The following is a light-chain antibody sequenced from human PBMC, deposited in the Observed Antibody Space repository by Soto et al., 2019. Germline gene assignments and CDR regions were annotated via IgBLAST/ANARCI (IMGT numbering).Light chain of an antibody. CDR2: GAS. CDR3: QQYGSSPIT. J-gene: IGKJ3*01. Sequence: EIVLTQSPGTLSLSPGKRATLSCRASQSVSSSYLAWYQQKPGQAPRLLIYGASSRATGIPDRFSGSGSGTDFILNISRLEPEDFAVYYCQQYGSSPITFGPGTKVDIK. V-gene: IGKV3-20*01. CDR1: QSVSSSY.